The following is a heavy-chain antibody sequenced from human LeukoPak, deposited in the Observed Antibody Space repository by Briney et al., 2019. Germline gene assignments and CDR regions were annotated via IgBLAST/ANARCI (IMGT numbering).Heavy chain of an antibody. V-gene: IGHV1-69*13. Sequence: SVKVSCKASGYTFTGYYMHWVRQAPGQGLEWMGGIIPIFGTANCAQKFQGRVTITADESTSTAYMELSSLRSEDTAVYYCARAWRSVYYYYMDVWGKGTTVTISS. J-gene: IGHJ6*03. CDR2: IIPIFGTA. CDR1: GYTFTGYY. D-gene: IGHD3-3*01. CDR3: ARAWRSVYYYYMDV.